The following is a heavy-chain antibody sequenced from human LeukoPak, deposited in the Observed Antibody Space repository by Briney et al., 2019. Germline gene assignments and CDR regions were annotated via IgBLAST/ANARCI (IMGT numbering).Heavy chain of an antibody. V-gene: IGHV3-30*03. Sequence: PGGSLRLSCAASGFTFSSYWMTWVRQAPGKGLEWVAVISYDGRNKYYADSVKGRFTISRDNSKNTLYLQMNSLRAEDTALYYCAREHRSTVTTWGYGMDVWGQGTTVTVSS. CDR2: ISYDGRNK. CDR3: AREHRSTVTTWGYGMDV. J-gene: IGHJ6*02. D-gene: IGHD4-17*01. CDR1: GFTFSSYW.